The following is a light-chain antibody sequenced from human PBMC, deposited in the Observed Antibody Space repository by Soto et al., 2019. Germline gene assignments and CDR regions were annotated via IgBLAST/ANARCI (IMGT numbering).Light chain of an antibody. CDR2: SAS. CDR3: QQANSFPRT. CDR1: QAISTW. V-gene: IGKV1D-12*01. Sequence: DIQMTQSPSSVSASVGDRVTITCRASQAISTWLAWYQQNPGKAPKLLIYSASNLQSGVPSRFSGSGAGTAFTLTISSLRPQDFAAYYCQQANSFPRTLGQGTKMESK. J-gene: IGKJ1*01.